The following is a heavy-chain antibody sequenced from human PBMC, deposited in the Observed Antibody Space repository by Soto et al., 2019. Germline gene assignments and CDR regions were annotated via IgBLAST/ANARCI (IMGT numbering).Heavy chain of an antibody. CDR2: IIPILGIA. D-gene: IGHD3-9*01. J-gene: IGHJ4*02. CDR3: ARDQELRYFDWSSS. Sequence: SVKVSCKASGGSFSSYTISWVRQAPGQGLEWMGRIIPILGIANYAQKFQGRVTITADKSTSTAYMELSSLRSEDTAVYYCARDQELRYFDWSSSWGQGTLVTVSS. CDR1: GGSFSSYT. V-gene: IGHV1-69*04.